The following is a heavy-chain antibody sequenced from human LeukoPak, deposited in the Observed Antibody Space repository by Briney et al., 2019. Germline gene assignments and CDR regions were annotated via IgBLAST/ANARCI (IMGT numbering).Heavy chain of an antibody. Sequence: SETLSLTCTVSGGSISSYYWSWIRQPAGKGLEWIGRIYTSGSTNYNPSLKSRVTMSVDTSKNQFSLKLSSVTAADTAVYYGARDRRYGDALAWWGQGTLVTVSS. J-gene: IGHJ4*02. D-gene: IGHD4-17*01. CDR2: IYTSGST. CDR3: ARDRRYGDALAW. CDR1: GGSISSYY. V-gene: IGHV4-4*07.